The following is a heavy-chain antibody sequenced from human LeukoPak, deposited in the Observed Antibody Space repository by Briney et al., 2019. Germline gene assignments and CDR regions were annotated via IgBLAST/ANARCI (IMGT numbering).Heavy chain of an antibody. D-gene: IGHD1-26*01. CDR2: MNPSGGGT. CDR3: ARDLDGSWTFDDY. CDR1: GNSCTSYH. J-gene: IGHJ4*02. Sequence: ASVQVYRKASGNSCTSYHMHWVRQAPEQGLEKMGLMNPSGGGTRYAQKFQGRVTMTRDTSTSTVYMELSSLRSEDTAVYYCARDLDGSWTFDDYWGQGTLVTVSS. V-gene: IGHV1-46*01.